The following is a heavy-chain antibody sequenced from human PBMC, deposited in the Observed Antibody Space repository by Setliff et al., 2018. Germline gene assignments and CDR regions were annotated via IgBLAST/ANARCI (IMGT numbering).Heavy chain of an antibody. CDR2: IYTSWST. Sequence: SETLSLTCTVSGDPMSSRRYYWAWIRQPAGKGLEWIGQIYTSWSTNYNPSLKSRVTISLDTSNNQFSLSLSPVTAADTAVYYCARMSGFQYMDVWGKGTTVTVSS. CDR1: GDPMSSRRYY. CDR3: ARMSGFQYMDV. D-gene: IGHD3-3*01. J-gene: IGHJ6*03. V-gene: IGHV4-61*09.